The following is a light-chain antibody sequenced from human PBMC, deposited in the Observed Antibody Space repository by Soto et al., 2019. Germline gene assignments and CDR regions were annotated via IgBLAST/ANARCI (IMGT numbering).Light chain of an antibody. V-gene: IGKV3-15*01. CDR2: GAS. CDR1: QSVTSN. Sequence: EIVLTQSPGTLSLSPGERATLSCRASQSVTSNLAWYQQKPGQAPRLLIYGASTRATDMSGTFSGRGSGTEFTLTISNVRPEDFAVYYCQQYRSWPRTFGQGTKVDIK. CDR3: QQYRSWPRT. J-gene: IGKJ1*01.